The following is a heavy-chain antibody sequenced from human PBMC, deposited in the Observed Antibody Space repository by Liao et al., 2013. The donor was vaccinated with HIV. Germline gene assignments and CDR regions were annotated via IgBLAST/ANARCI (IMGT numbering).Heavy chain of an antibody. V-gene: IGHV4-34*09. CDR1: GGSFTGYY. J-gene: IGHJ1*01. Sequence: QVQLQESGPGLLKPSQTLSLTCAVYGGSFTGYYWSWIRQPPGKGLKWIGEINHSGSTNYNPSLKSRVTISVDTSKNQFSLKVSSVTAADTAVYYCARTYYYGSGSYPKPFQHWGQGTLVTVSS. CDR3: ARTYYYGSGSYPKPFQH. CDR2: INHSGST. D-gene: IGHD3-10*01.